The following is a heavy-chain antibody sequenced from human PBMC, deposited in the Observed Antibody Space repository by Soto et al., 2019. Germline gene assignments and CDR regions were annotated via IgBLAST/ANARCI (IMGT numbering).Heavy chain of an antibody. Sequence: PGGSLRLSCAASGFTFSNYAMHWVRQAPGKGLEYVSAISSYGGSTDYANSVKGRFIISRDNSKNTLYLQMGSLRFEDMGVFYCARAGREVVAALDYWGQGTLVTVSS. J-gene: IGHJ4*02. CDR3: ARAGREVVAALDY. CDR1: GFTFSNYA. V-gene: IGHV3-64*01. D-gene: IGHD2-15*01. CDR2: ISSYGGST.